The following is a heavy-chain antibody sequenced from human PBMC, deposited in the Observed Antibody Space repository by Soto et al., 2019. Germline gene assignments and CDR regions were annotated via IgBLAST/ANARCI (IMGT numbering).Heavy chain of an antibody. J-gene: IGHJ4*02. CDR2: ISSSSSYI. V-gene: IGHV3-21*01. D-gene: IGHD3-16*01. CDR3: ARMGPNRPFYIWGSYPPEFDY. Sequence: GGSLRLSCAASGFTFSSYSMNWVRQAPGKGLEWVSSISSSSSYIYYADSVKGRFTISRDNAKNSLYLQMNSLRAEDTAVYYCARMGPNRPFYIWGSYPPEFDYWGQGTLVTVSS. CDR1: GFTFSSYS.